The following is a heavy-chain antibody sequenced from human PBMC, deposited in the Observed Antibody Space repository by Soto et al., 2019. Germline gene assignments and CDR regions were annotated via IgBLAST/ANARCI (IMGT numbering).Heavy chain of an antibody. J-gene: IGHJ4*01. CDR2: IYYSGST. D-gene: IGHD4-17*01. CDR3: ASSSWAVNTIDY. V-gene: IGHV4-59*06. CDR1: GGSISSSY. Sequence: PSETLSLTCTVSGGSISSSYWSWIRQHPGKGLEWIGYIYYSGSTYYNPSLKSRVTISVVTSKNQFSLKLSSVTAADTAVYYCASSSWAVNTIDYWGQGTLVTVSS.